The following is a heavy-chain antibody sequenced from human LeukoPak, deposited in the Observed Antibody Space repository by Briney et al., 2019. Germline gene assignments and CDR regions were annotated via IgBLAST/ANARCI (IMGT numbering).Heavy chain of an antibody. CDR3: ARGGTYYDFWSGSRNGWFDP. V-gene: IGHV5-51*01. CDR2: IYPGDSDT. J-gene: IGHJ5*02. D-gene: IGHD3-3*01. CDR1: GYSFTSYW. Sequence: GESLKISCKGSGYSFTSYWIGWVRQMPGKGLEWMGIIYPGDSDTRYSPSFQGQVTISADKSISTAYLQWSSLKASDTAMYYCARGGTYYDFWSGSRNGWFDPWGQGTLVTVSS.